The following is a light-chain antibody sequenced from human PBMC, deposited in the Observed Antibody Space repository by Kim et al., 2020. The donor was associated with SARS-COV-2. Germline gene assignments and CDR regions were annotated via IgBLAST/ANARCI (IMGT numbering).Light chain of an antibody. CDR3: QQYGSSPT. CDR1: QSVSSSS. Sequence: EIVLTQSPGTLSLSPGERATLSCRASQSVSSSSLAWYQQKPGQAPRLLIYDASSRATGIPDRFSGSGSGTDFTLTISRLEPEDFAVYYCQQYGSSPTFGQGTKVDIK. J-gene: IGKJ1*01. CDR2: DAS. V-gene: IGKV3-20*01.